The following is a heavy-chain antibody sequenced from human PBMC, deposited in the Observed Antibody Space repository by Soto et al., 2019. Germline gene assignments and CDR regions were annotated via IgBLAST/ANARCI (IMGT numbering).Heavy chain of an antibody. CDR2: IYYSGST. CDR3: ARFVMVRGVWSR. CDR1: GGSISSGGYY. V-gene: IGHV4-31*03. D-gene: IGHD3-10*01. Sequence: SETLSLTCTVSGGSISSGGYYWSWIRQHPGKGLEWIGYIYYSGSTYYNPSLKSRVTISVDTSKNQFSLKLSSVTAADTAVYYCARFVMVRGVWSRWGQGTLVTVSS. J-gene: IGHJ4*02.